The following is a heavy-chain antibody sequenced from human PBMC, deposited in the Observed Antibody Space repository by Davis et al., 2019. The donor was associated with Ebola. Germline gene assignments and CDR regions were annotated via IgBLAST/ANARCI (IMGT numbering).Heavy chain of an antibody. J-gene: IGHJ4*02. CDR3: ANGPQKDIVVLVAAINSFHY. V-gene: IGHV3-23*01. CDR2: ISGSGGRT. Sequence: GESPKTPRAASGFPFSSYAMSWVRQAPGKGLEWVSPISGSGGRTLSADSVNGRFTISRDNSKNTLYLQMNSLGAEDTAVYYCANGPQKDIVVLVAAINSFHYWGQGTLVTVSS. D-gene: IGHD2-15*01. CDR1: GFPFSSYA.